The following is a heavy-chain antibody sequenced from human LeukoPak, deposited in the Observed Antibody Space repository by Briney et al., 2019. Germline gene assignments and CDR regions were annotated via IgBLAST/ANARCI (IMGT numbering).Heavy chain of an antibody. Sequence: SETLSLTCGVSGYSISSGHYWAWIRQPPGKGLEWIASIYNSGTTYSNPSLQSRISLSVDASKNQFSLNPTSVTAADTAVYYCARDPALTFNWFDPWGQGILVTVSS. D-gene: IGHD2-21*02. V-gene: IGHV4-38-2*02. CDR3: ARDPALTFNWFDP. CDR2: IYNSGTT. CDR1: GYSISSGHY. J-gene: IGHJ5*02.